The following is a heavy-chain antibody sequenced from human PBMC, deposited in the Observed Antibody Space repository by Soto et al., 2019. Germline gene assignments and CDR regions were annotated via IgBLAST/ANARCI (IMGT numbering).Heavy chain of an antibody. J-gene: IGHJ6*02. D-gene: IGHD6-13*01. V-gene: IGHV1-2*04. Sequence: ASVKVSCKASGYTFTSYAMNWVRQAPGQGLEWMGWINPNSGGTNYAQKFQGWVTMTRDTSISTAYMELSRLRSDDTAVYYCARGRALLVQFLYYYYYYGMDVWGQGTTVTVSS. CDR3: ARGRALLVQFLYYYYYYGMDV. CDR2: INPNSGGT. CDR1: GYTFTSYA.